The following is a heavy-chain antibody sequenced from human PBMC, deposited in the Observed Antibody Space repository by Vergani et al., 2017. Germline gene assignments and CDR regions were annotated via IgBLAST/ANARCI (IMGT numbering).Heavy chain of an antibody. CDR2: IFSSGTT. J-gene: IGHJ6*02. D-gene: IGHD3-22*01. CDR1: GGSVRTSIGYY. V-gene: IGHV4-61*02. Sequence: QVQLQESGPGLVKPSQTLSLSCTVSGGSVRTSIGYYWTWIRQPAGKTLEWIGEIFSSGTTNYNPSFKNRVTMSVDTSKNQFSLKLNSVTAADTAVYYCARGKYNSGDYYYYYGLDVWGQGTTATVSS. CDR3: ARGKYNSGDYYYYYGLDV.